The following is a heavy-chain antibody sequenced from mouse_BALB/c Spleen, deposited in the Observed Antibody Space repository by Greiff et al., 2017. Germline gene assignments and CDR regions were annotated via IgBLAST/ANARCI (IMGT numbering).Heavy chain of an antibody. CDR2: ISSGSSTI. Sequence: EVQGVESGGGLVQPGGSRKLSCAASGFTFSSFGMHWVRQAPENGLEWVAYISSGSSTIYYADTVKGRFTISRDNPKNTLFLQMTSLRSEDTAMYYCARESGPYYGGAMDYWGQGTSVTVSS. D-gene: IGHD2-10*01. CDR1: GFTFSSFG. V-gene: IGHV5-17*02. J-gene: IGHJ4*01. CDR3: ARESGPYYGGAMDY.